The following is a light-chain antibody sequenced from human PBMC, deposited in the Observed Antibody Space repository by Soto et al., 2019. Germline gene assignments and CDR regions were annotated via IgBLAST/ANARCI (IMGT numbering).Light chain of an antibody. CDR2: AAS. J-gene: IGKJ2*01. CDR3: QQSFSSPMYT. V-gene: IGKV1-39*01. CDR1: QSISSW. Sequence: QMTQSPSTLSASVGDRVTITCRASQSISSWLAWYQQKPGKAPNLLIYAASSLHSGVPSRFSGSGSGTDFTLTISSLQPEDFATYYCQQSFSSPMYTFGQGTKVDIK.